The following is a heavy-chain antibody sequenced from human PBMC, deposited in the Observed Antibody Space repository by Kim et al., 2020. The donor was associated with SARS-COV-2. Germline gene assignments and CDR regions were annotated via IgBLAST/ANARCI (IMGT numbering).Heavy chain of an antibody. Sequence: GGSLRLSCAASGFTFSSSAMHWVRQAPGKGLEWVAVISYDGSKKFYADSVKGRFTISRDNSKNTLYLQMYSLRGDDTALYYCARDRGYWSDYFDSWGQGTLVTVSS. J-gene: IGHJ4*02. CDR2: ISYDGSKK. V-gene: IGHV3-30-3*01. CDR3: ARDRGYWSDYFDS. D-gene: IGHD2-8*02. CDR1: GFTFSSSA.